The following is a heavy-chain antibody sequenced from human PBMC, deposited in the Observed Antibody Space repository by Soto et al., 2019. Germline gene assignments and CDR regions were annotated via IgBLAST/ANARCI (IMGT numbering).Heavy chain of an antibody. CDR1: GGSIRSSSYY. Sequence: SETLSLTCIVSGGSIRSSSYYWGWIRQPPGKGLEWIGSIYYRGTAYYNPSLQSRVSMSVDTSKNQFSLKMNSLISADTAVYFCARRRALAARPDWFDPWGQGILVTVSS. CDR3: ARRRALAARPDWFDP. D-gene: IGHD6-6*01. V-gene: IGHV4-39*01. J-gene: IGHJ5*02. CDR2: IYYRGTA.